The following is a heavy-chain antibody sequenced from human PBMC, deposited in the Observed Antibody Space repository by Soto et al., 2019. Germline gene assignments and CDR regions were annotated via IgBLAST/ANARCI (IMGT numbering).Heavy chain of an antibody. Sequence: TGESLKISCKGSGYSFTSYWISWVRQMPVKGLEWMGRIDPSDSYTNYSPSFQGHVTISADKSISTAYLQWSSLKASDTAMYYCARLVRGVIITEVLDWGQGTLVTVSS. D-gene: IGHD3-10*01. CDR3: ARLVRGVIITEVLD. CDR1: GYSFTSYW. V-gene: IGHV5-10-1*01. J-gene: IGHJ4*02. CDR2: IDPSDSYT.